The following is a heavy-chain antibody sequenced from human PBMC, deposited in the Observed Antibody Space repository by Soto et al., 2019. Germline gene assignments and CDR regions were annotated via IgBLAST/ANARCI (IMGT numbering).Heavy chain of an antibody. CDR2: ISNDGSNK. J-gene: IGHJ4*02. D-gene: IGHD1-26*01. CDR3: AKRKRGAPVSYFDY. CDR1: GFTFSSFG. Sequence: VQLVESGGGVVQPGRSLRLSCAASGFTFSSFGMDWVRQAPGKGLEWVAVISNDGSNKYYGDSVKGRFTISRDNSKNMLYLQMNSLRPEDTAVYYCAKRKRGAPVSYFDYWGQGTLATVSS. V-gene: IGHV3-30*18.